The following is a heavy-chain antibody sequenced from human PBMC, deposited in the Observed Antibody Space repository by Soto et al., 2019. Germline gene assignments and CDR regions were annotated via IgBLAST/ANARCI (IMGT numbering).Heavy chain of an antibody. J-gene: IGHJ6*02. CDR2: ISGYNGNT. CDR1: GYTFTSYG. V-gene: IGHV1-18*04. Sequence: QVQLVQSGAEVKKPGASVKVSCKASGYTFTSYGVSWVRQAPGQGLEWMGWISGYNGNTNYAQKLQGRVTMTTDTSTSTAYMELRSLRSDDTAVYYCARAGKYYYGSGSLYYYGMDVWGQGITVTGSS. CDR3: ARAGKYYYGSGSLYYYGMDV. D-gene: IGHD3-10*01.